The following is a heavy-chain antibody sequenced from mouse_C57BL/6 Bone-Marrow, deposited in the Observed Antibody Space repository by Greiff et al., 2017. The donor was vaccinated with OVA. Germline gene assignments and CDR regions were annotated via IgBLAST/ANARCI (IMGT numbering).Heavy chain of an antibody. V-gene: IGHV1-26*01. CDR2: INPNNGGT. CDR3: ARSDGNYGWYFDV. Sequence: EVQLQQSGPELVKPGASVKISCKASGYTFTDYYMNWVKQSHGKSLEWIGDINPNNGGTSYNQKFKGKATLTVDKSSSTAYMELRSLTSEDSAVYYCARSDGNYGWYFDVWGTGTTVTVSS. D-gene: IGHD2-1*01. CDR1: GYTFTDYY. J-gene: IGHJ1*03.